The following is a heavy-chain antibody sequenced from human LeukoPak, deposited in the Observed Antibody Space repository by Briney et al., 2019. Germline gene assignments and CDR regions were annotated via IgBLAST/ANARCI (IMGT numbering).Heavy chain of an antibody. CDR3: ARGPASYFDY. CDR2: IYPRDSDT. V-gene: IGHV5-51*01. Sequence: GESLKISCKGSGYSFTFYWIGWVRQMPGKGLEWMGIIYPRDSDTKYSPSFQGQVTVSVDKSIGTAYLQWSSLKASDTAIYYCARGPASYFDYWGQGTLVTVSS. CDR1: GYSFTFYW. J-gene: IGHJ4*02.